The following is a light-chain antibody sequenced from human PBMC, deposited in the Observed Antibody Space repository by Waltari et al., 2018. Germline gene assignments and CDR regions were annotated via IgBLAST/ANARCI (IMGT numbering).Light chain of an antibody. CDR1: DSDVAAYDF. CDR3: SSYTTSSAPGV. CDR2: EVS. J-gene: IGLJ1*01. Sequence: QSALTQPASVSGSPGPSITISCSGTDSDVAAYDFVSWYQQHPGKAPHLIIYEVSNRPSGISNRFSASKSGNTASLTISGLQAEDEADYYCSSYTTSSAPGVFGTGTRVTVL. V-gene: IGLV2-14*01.